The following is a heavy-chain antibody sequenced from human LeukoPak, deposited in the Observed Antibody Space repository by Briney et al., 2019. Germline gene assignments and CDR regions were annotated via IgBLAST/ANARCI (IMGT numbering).Heavy chain of an antibody. J-gene: IGHJ3*02. CDR1: GFTFGSYW. Sequence: GGSLRLSCAASGFTFGSYWMSWVRQAPGKGLEWVANIKQDGSEKYYVDSVKGRFTISRDNAKNSLYLQMNSLRAEDTAVYYCARAYCSSTSCYKGSDAFDIWGQGTMVTVSS. CDR2: IKQDGSEK. V-gene: IGHV3-7*01. D-gene: IGHD2-2*02. CDR3: ARAYCSSTSCYKGSDAFDI.